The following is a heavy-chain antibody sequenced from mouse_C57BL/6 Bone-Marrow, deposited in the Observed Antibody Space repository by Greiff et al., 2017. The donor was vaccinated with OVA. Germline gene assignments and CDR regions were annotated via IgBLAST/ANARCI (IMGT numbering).Heavy chain of an antibody. CDR1: GYTFTSYW. CDR2: IHPNSGST. Sequence: QVQLQQPGAELVKPGASVKLSCKASGYTFTSYWMHWVKQRPGQGLEWIGMIHPNSGSTNYTEKFKSKATLTVDKSSSNAYMQLSSLTSEDSAVYYCARSNWDGFAYWGQGTLVTVSA. V-gene: IGHV1-64*01. J-gene: IGHJ3*01. CDR3: ARSNWDGFAY. D-gene: IGHD4-1*01.